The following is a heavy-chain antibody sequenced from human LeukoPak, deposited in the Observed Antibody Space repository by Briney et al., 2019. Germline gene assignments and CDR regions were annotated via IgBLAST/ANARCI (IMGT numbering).Heavy chain of an antibody. CDR2: IYSGGSK. Sequence: AGGSLRLSCAASGFIVSNNYMSWVRQPPGKGLEWVSVIYSGGSKYYADSVKVRFTISRDNSKNTLYLQMNSLRAEDTAVYYCAKSGLNRFDYWGQGTLVTVSS. J-gene: IGHJ4*02. V-gene: IGHV3-53*01. D-gene: IGHD2-15*01. CDR1: GFIVSNNY. CDR3: AKSGLNRFDY.